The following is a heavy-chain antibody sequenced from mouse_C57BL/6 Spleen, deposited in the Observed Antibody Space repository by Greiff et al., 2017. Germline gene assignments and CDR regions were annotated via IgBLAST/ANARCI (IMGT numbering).Heavy chain of an antibody. D-gene: IGHD6-1*01. Sequence: EVMLVESGGGLVKPGGSLKLSCAASGFTFSSYAMSWVRQTPEKRLEWVATISDGGSYTYYPDNVKGRFIISRDNAKNNLYLQMSQLKSEDTAIYYCARERQGGYIDYWGQGTTLTVSS. V-gene: IGHV5-4*01. CDR3: ARERQGGYIDY. CDR1: GFTFSSYA. CDR2: ISDGGSYT. J-gene: IGHJ2*01.